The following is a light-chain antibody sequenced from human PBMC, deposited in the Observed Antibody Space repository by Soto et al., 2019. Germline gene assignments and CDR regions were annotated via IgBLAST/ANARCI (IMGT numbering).Light chain of an antibody. J-gene: IGKJ1*01. CDR1: QSINTW. Sequence: DIQMTHAPSTLSESVGDRVTITWRASQSINTWLAWYQQKPGKAPKLLIYAASSLQSGVPSRFSGSGSGTKFTLTISSLQPDDFATYYCQQYNSYSQTFGQGTKVDIK. CDR2: AAS. CDR3: QQYNSYSQT. V-gene: IGKV1-5*01.